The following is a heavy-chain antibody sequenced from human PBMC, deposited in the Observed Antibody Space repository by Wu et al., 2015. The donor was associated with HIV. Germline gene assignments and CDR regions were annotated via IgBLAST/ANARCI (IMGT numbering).Heavy chain of an antibody. CDR1: GYTFTTYG. V-gene: IGHV1-18*01. Sequence: QVQLVQSGAEVKKPGASVKVSCKASGYTFTTYGITWVRQAPGQGLEWMGWISAYNGNTNYAQKFQGRVTMTTDTSTSTVYMELRSLRSDDTAVYYCARVLRYFDWSLSEANNWFDPWGQGTLVTVSS. J-gene: IGHJ5*02. D-gene: IGHD3-9*01. CDR3: ARVLRYFDWSLSEANNWFDP. CDR2: ISAYNGNT.